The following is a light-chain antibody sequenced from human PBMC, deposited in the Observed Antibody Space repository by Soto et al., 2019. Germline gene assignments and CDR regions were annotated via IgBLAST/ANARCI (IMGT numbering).Light chain of an antibody. Sequence: AIRMTQSPSSLSASTGDRVTITCRASQSISNYLNWYQQKPGKAPNLLIYAASSLQSGVPSRFSGSGSGTEFTLTISGLQPDDFASYYCQQYNSYPITFGQGTRLEIK. CDR2: AAS. V-gene: IGKV1-8*01. CDR1: QSISNY. CDR3: QQYNSYPIT. J-gene: IGKJ5*01.